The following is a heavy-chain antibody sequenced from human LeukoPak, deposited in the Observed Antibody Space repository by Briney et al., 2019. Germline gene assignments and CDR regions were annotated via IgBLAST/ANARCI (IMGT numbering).Heavy chain of an antibody. CDR3: ARDWYSYGYYYGMDV. CDR1: GGSISSGGYS. D-gene: IGHD5-18*01. CDR2: IYHSGST. V-gene: IGHV4-30-2*01. J-gene: IGHJ6*02. Sequence: KPSETLPLTCAVSGGSISSGGYSWSWIRQPPGKGLEWIGYIYHSGSTYYNPSLKSRVTISVDRSKNQFSLKLSSVTAADTAVYYCARDWYSYGYYYGMDVWGQGTTVTVSS.